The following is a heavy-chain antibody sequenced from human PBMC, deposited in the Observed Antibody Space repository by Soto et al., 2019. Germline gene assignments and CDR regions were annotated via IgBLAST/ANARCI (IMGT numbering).Heavy chain of an antibody. J-gene: IGHJ5*01. CDR3: VGKWFDF. CDR2: IYSGGGT. CDR1: GFIVRSNF. Sequence: EVQLVETGGGLIQPGGSLRLSCAASGFIVRSNFMNWVRQAPGKGLEWVSVIYSGGGTYYADSVKGRFTISRDISKNTLYLHMNSLRDEDTAVYYCVGKWFDFWGQGTLVTVSS. V-gene: IGHV3-53*02.